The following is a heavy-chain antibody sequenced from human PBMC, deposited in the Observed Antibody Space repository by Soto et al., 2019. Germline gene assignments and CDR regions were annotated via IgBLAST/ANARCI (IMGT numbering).Heavy chain of an antibody. J-gene: IGHJ6*02. CDR2: IIPIFGTA. D-gene: IGHD2-15*01. CDR3: ARDIVVVVAATGYYYYYGMDV. V-gene: IGHV1-69*06. Sequence: SVKVSCKASGGTFSSYAISWVRQAPGQGLEWMGGIIPIFGTANYAQKFQGRVTITADKSTSTAYMELSSLRSEDTDVYYCARDIVVVVAATGYYYYYGMDVWGQWTTVTVSS. CDR1: GGTFSSYA.